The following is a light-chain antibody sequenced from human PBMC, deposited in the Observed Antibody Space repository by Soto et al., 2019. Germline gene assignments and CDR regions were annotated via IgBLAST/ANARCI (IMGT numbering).Light chain of an antibody. CDR2: AAS. Sequence: DIQMTQSPSSLSASVGDRVTITCRASQSISIYLNWYQQKPGKAPKLLIYAASSLQSGVPSRFSGSGSGTDFTLTISSLQPEDSETYYCQHSYSTPRTFGQGTKVDIK. V-gene: IGKV1-39*01. CDR1: QSISIY. J-gene: IGKJ1*01. CDR3: QHSYSTPRT.